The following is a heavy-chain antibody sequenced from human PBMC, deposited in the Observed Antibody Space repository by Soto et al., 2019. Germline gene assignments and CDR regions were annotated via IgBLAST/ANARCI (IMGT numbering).Heavy chain of an antibody. CDR2: IYPGDSDT. D-gene: IGHD4-17*01. CDR3: ARRGVTTCFDP. CDR1: VYSFTSYW. J-gene: IGHJ5*02. Sequence: PGESLKISCKGSVYSFTSYWIGWVRQMPGKCLEWMGIIYPGDSDTXXSPSFQGXXTISAYKSISTXYLQWXSLKASDPAMYYCARRGVTTCFDPWCQGTLVTVSS. V-gene: IGHV5-51*01.